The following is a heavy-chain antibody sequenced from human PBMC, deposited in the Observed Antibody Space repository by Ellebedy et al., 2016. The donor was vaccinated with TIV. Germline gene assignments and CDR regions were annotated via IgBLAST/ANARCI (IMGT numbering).Heavy chain of an antibody. V-gene: IGHV3-30*03. J-gene: IGHJ6*02. D-gene: IGHD2-2*01. CDR3: AREGIVLVPAAIYYYYGMDV. CDR2: ISYDGSKK. CDR1: GFTFRNND. Sequence: GGSLRLSCVASGFTFRNNDMGWVRQAPGKGLEWVAVISYDGSKKYYADSVKGRFTISRDNSKNTLYLQMNSLRADDTAVYYCAREGIVLVPAAIYYYYGMDVWGQGTTVTVSS.